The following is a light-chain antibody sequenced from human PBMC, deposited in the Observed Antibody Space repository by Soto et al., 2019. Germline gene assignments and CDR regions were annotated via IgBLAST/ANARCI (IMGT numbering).Light chain of an antibody. V-gene: IGKV3-15*01. CDR3: QQYNQWPPFT. Sequence: EVVMTQSPATLSVSPGERASLSCRASQTVGAYLAWYQQKPGQAPRLLIYGASTRATGIPARFSGSGSGTEFTLTISSLQSEDFAVSYCQQYNQWPPFTFGGGTKVEIK. J-gene: IGKJ4*01. CDR2: GAS. CDR1: QTVGAY.